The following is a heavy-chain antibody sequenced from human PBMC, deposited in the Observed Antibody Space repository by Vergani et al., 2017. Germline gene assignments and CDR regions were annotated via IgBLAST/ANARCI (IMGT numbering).Heavy chain of an antibody. CDR3: ARDTEGSGSYPNY. CDR1: GFTFSSYG. V-gene: IGHV3-30*03. CDR2: ISYDGSNK. D-gene: IGHD3-10*01. J-gene: IGHJ4*02. Sequence: QVQLVESGGGVVQPGRSLRLSCAASGFTFSSYGMHWVRQAPGKGLEWVAVISYDGSNKYYADSVKGRFTISRDNSKNTLYLQMNSLRAEDTAVYYCARDTEGSGSYPNYWGQGTLVTVSS.